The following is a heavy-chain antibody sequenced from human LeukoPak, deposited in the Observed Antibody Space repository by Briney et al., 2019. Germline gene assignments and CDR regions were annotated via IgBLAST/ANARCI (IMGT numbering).Heavy chain of an antibody. V-gene: IGHV4-34*01. CDR2: INHSGST. D-gene: IGHD2-2*01. CDR3: AREDYQLLNFDY. CDR1: GGSFSGYY. Sequence: KTSETLSLTCAVYGGSFSGYYWSWIRQPPGKGLECIGEINHSGSTNYNPSLKSRVTISVDTSKNQFSLKLSSVTAADTAVYYCAREDYQLLNFDYWGQGTLVTVSS. J-gene: IGHJ4*02.